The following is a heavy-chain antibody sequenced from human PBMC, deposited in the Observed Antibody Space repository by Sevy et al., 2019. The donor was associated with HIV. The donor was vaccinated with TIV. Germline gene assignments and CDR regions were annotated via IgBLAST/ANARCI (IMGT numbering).Heavy chain of an antibody. Sequence: GGSLRLSCAASGFAFTNYYAMHWVRQAPGKGLELVALISYDGSDKYYADSVKGRFTISRDNFKNTLYLQMNSLTTEDTAVYYCARPRANYVDHYFFYAMDVWGQGTTGTVSS. CDR1: GFAFTNYYA. D-gene: IGHD4-17*01. CDR2: ISYDGSDK. CDR3: ARPRANYVDHYFFYAMDV. V-gene: IGHV3-30-3*01. J-gene: IGHJ6*02.